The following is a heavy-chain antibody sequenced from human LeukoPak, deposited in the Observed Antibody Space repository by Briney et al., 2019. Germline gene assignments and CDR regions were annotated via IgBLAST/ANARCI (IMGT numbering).Heavy chain of an antibody. CDR3: ARHEEDPYPRWFGELLPPLDY. CDR2: IYYSGST. CDR1: GGSISSSSYY. Sequence: SETLSLTCTVSGGSISSSSYYWGWIRQPPGKGLEWIGSIYYSGSTYYNPSLKSRVTISVDTSKNQFSLKLSSVTAADTAVYYCARHEEDPYPRWFGELLPPLDYWGQGTLVTVSS. D-gene: IGHD3-10*01. J-gene: IGHJ4*02. V-gene: IGHV4-39*01.